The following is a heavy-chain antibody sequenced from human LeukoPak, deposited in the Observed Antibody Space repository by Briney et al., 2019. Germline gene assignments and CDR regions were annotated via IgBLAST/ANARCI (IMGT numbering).Heavy chain of an antibody. Sequence: GASVKVSCKASGYTFTSYGISWVRQAPGQGLEWMGWISAYNGNTNYAQKLQGIVTMTRNTSISTAYMELSSLRSEDTAVYYCARAPSYYDFWSGYYTGYYYYYMDVWGKGTTVTVSS. CDR2: ISAYNGNT. D-gene: IGHD3-3*01. CDR3: ARAPSYYDFWSGYYTGYYYYYMDV. J-gene: IGHJ6*03. V-gene: IGHV1-18*01. CDR1: GYTFTSYG.